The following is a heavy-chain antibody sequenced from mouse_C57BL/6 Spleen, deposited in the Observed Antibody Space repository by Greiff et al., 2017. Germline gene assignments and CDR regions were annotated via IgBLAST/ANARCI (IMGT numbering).Heavy chain of an antibody. D-gene: IGHD2-3*01. CDR1: GYSITSGYY. V-gene: IGHV3-6*01. CDR3: TIADSYDPYLDY. Sequence: EVKLVESGPGLVKPSQSLSLTCSVTGYSITSGYYWNWIRQFPGNQLEWMGYISYDGSNNYNPSLKNRISITRDSSKNQFFLKLNSVTTEDTATYYCTIADSYDPYLDYWGQGTTLTVSS. J-gene: IGHJ2*01. CDR2: ISYDGSN.